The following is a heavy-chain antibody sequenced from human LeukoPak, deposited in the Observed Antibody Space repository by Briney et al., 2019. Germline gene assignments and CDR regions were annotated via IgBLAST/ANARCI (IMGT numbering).Heavy chain of an antibody. CDR1: GYSFTYNW. Sequence: GESLQISCQGSGYSFTYNWISWVRQMPGKGLEWMGWVDLNDSNTQHSPSFQGLVTIPSDKSISTASLQWTSLTASDTATYHCARQGRAYCSGTTCYAFFWYWGQGTPVTVSS. V-gene: IGHV5-10-1*01. CDR2: VDLNDSNT. J-gene: IGHJ4*02. CDR3: ARQGRAYCSGTTCYAFFWY. D-gene: IGHD2-2*01.